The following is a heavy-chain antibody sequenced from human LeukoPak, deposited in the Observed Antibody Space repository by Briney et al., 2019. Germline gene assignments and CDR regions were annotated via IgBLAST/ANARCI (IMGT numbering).Heavy chain of an antibody. CDR2: ISSSGSII. V-gene: IGHV3-48*04. J-gene: IGHJ4*02. Sequence: GGSLRLSCAASGFAFSSYWLTWVRQAPGKGLEWVSYISSSGSIIYYADSVKGRFTISRDNAKNSLNLQMNSLRAEDTAVYYCAREPYYYDSSGYSVDYWGQGTLVTVSS. D-gene: IGHD3-22*01. CDR3: AREPYYYDSSGYSVDY. CDR1: GFAFSSYW.